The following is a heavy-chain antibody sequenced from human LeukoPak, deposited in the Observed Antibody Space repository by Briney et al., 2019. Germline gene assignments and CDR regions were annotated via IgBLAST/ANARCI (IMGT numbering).Heavy chain of an antibody. V-gene: IGHV4-61*02. Sequence: SETLSLTCTVSGGSISSSSYYWSWVRQPAGKGLEWIGRIYTSGNTNYNPSLKGRVTMSVDTSKNQFSLNLSSVTAADTAVYYCARGRGSSWYCFDYWGQGTLVTVSS. CDR3: ARGRGSSWYCFDY. J-gene: IGHJ4*02. CDR1: GGSISSSSYY. CDR2: IYTSGNT. D-gene: IGHD6-13*01.